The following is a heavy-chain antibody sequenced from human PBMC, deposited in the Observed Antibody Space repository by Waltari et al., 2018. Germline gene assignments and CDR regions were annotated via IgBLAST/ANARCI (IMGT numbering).Heavy chain of an antibody. V-gene: IGHV4-4*02. J-gene: IGHJ6*02. CDR1: GGSISSSNW. CDR3: ATVAGWGDDYYYYGMDV. CDR2: IYHSGST. D-gene: IGHD6-19*01. Sequence: QVQLQESGPGLVKPSGTLSLTCAVSGGSISSSNWWSWVRQPPGQGLEWLGEIYHSGSTNYNPSLKSRVTRSVDKSKNQFSLKLSSVTAADTAVYYCATVAGWGDDYYYYGMDVWGQGTTVTVSS.